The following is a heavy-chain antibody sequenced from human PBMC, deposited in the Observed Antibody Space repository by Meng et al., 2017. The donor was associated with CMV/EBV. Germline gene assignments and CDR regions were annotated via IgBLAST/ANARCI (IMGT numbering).Heavy chain of an antibody. CDR3: ARGDYFDY. CDR2: ISYDGSNK. Sequence: QVPLLGCGGVVDQPEGSLRLDCAASGFTFSDYAMHWVRQAPGKGLEWVAVISYDGSNKYYADSVKGRFTISRDNSKNTLYLQMNSLRAEDTAVYYCARGDYFDYWGQGTLVTVSS. J-gene: IGHJ4*02. V-gene: IGHV3-30-3*01. CDR1: GFTFSDYA.